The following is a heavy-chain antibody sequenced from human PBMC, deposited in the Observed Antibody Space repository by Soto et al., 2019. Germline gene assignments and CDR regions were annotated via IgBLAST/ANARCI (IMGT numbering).Heavy chain of an antibody. CDR1: GGTFSIYA. J-gene: IGHJ6*02. Sequence: ASVKVSCKASGGTFSIYAISCVRQSPLQGLEWMGGIIPIFGTANYAQKFQGRVTITADESTSTAYMELSSLRSEDTAVYYCARDRVYRYYYYGMDVWGQGTTVTVSS. CDR2: IIPIFGTA. V-gene: IGHV1-69*13. CDR3: ARDRVYRYYYYGMDV. D-gene: IGHD2-15*01.